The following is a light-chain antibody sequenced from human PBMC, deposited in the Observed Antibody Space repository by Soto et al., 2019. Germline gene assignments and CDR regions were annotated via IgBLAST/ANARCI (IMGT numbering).Light chain of an antibody. V-gene: IGKV3-20*01. J-gene: IGKJ4*01. CDR1: QSVGRNY. Sequence: EIVLTQSPGTLSLSPGEIATLSCRASQSVGRNYLAWYKQKPGQAPGLLIYTASRRATGIPDRFSGSGSGTDFTLTISRLEPEDFAVYYCQQYASSPLTFGGGTKVEIK. CDR3: QQYASSPLT. CDR2: TAS.